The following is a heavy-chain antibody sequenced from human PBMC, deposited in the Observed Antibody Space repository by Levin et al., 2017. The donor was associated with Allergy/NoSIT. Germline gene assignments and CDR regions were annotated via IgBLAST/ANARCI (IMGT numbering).Heavy chain of an antibody. CDR3: ARERPDYAVYFDY. CDR1: GFTFSSYS. J-gene: IGHJ4*02. CDR2: ISSSSSYI. D-gene: IGHD4-17*01. Sequence: GESLKISCAASGFTFSSYSMNWVRQAPGKGLEWVSSISSSSSYIYYADSVKGRFTISRDNAKNSLYLQMNSLRAEDTAVYYCARERPDYAVYFDYWGQGTLVTVSS. V-gene: IGHV3-21*01.